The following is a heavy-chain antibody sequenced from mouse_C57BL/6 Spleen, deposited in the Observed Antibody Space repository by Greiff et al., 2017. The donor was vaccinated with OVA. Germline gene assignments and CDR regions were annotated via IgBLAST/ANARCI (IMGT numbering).Heavy chain of an antibody. V-gene: IGHV1-76*01. CDR1: GYTFTDYY. J-gene: IGHJ1*03. D-gene: IGHD1-1*01. CDR2: IYPGSGNT. CDR3: ARFTTVLWYFDV. Sequence: QVQLQQSGAELVRPGASVKLSCKASGYTFTDYYIHWVKQRPGQGLEWIARIYPGSGNTYYNEKFKGKATLTAEKSSSTAYMQLSSLTSEDSAVYFCARFTTVLWYFDVWGTGTTVTVSS.